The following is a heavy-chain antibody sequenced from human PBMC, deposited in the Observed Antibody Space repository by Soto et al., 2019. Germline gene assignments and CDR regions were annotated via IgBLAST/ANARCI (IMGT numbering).Heavy chain of an antibody. Sequence: QLQLQESGPGLVKPSETLSLTCTVSGGSISSSSYYWGWIRQPPGKGLEWIGSIYYSGSTYYNPSLQSRVTISVDTSKNQFSLKLSSVTAADTAVYYCARHEGDYIWGSYPHGAFDIWGQGTMVTVSS. CDR3: ARHEGDYIWGSYPHGAFDI. CDR2: IYYSGST. J-gene: IGHJ3*02. V-gene: IGHV4-39*01. CDR1: GGSISSSSYY. D-gene: IGHD3-16*02.